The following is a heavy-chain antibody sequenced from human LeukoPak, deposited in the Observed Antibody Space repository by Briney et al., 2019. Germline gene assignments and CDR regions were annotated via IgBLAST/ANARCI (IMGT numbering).Heavy chain of an antibody. D-gene: IGHD3-3*01. CDR1: GFTFSSYS. V-gene: IGHV3-21*01. Sequence: PVGSLRLSCAASGFTFSSYSMNWVRQAPGKGLEWVSSISSSSSYIYYADSVKGRFTISRDNAKNSLYLQMNSLRAEDTAVYYCARANNDFWSGYYDFDYWGQGTLVTVSS. CDR3: ARANNDFWSGYYDFDY. J-gene: IGHJ4*02. CDR2: ISSSSSYI.